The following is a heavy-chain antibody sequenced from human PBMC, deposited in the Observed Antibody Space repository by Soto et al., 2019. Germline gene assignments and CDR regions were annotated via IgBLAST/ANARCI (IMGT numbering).Heavy chain of an antibody. Sequence: QVHLQASGPGLVKPSGTLSLTCAVSGGSITTNWWSWVRQPPGKGLEGIGEVYHSGTTNYNPSLRGRVTIAVDKANNQFSLNLNSVTAADSAIYYCARHIAVPRTRGFDYWGQGTLVTVSS. J-gene: IGHJ4*02. CDR1: GGSITTNW. V-gene: IGHV4-4*02. CDR3: ARHIAVPRTRGFDY. CDR2: VYHSGTT. D-gene: IGHD6-19*01.